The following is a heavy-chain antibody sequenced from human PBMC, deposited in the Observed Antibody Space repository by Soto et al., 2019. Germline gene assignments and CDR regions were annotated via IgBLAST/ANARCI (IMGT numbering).Heavy chain of an antibody. Sequence: SVKVSCKASGGTFSSYAISWVRQAPGQGLEWMGGIIPIFGTANYAQKFQGRVTITADESTSTAYMELSSLRSEDTAVYYCAGDSAKGVNRANGMDVWGQGTTVTVSS. CDR1: GGTFSSYA. CDR3: AGDSAKGVNRANGMDV. J-gene: IGHJ6*02. V-gene: IGHV1-69*13. D-gene: IGHD3-3*01. CDR2: IIPIFGTA.